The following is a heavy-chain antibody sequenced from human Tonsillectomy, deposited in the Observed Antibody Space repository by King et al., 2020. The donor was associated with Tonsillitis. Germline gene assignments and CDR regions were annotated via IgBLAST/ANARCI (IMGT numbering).Heavy chain of an antibody. CDR3: ARESSGSSTKFDY. CDR1: GGSISSYY. J-gene: IGHJ4*02. CDR2: IYYSGIT. V-gene: IGHV4-59*01. Sequence: QLQESGPGLVKPSETLSLTCTVSGGSISSYYWSWIRQPPGKGLEWIGYIYYSGITNYNPSLKSRVTISVDTSKNQFSLKLSSVTAADTAVYYCARESSGSSTKFDYWGQGTLVTVSS. D-gene: IGHD6-6*01.